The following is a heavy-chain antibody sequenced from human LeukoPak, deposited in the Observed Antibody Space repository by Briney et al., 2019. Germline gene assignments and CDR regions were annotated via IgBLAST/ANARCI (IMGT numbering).Heavy chain of an antibody. CDR1: VFTFSSDW. CDR2: IKEAGSEK. J-gene: IGHJ4*02. Sequence: PGGSLRLSCAASVFTFSSDWITWVRQAPGQGLEWLANIKEAGSEKYYVGSVKGQFSISRDNAKISLYLQMNSLRAEDTAVYYCARDYDYVWGSYRYDYFDYWGQGTLVTVSS. V-gene: IGHV3-7*05. CDR3: ARDYDYVWGSYRYDYFDY. D-gene: IGHD3-16*02.